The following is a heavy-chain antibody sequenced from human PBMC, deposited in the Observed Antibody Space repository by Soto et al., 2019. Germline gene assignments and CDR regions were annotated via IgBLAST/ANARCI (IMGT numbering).Heavy chain of an antibody. CDR1: GYSFRIYY. D-gene: IGHD6-6*01. CDR3: ARGSPYDY. V-gene: IGHV5-51*01. Sequence: GESLSLSCHVSGYSFRIYYIAWVRQMPGEGLEWMGIVYPDDSETRYSPSFQGQVTISAEKSINTAYLQWSSLKTSDTAMYFCARGSPYDYWGQGTLVTVSS. J-gene: IGHJ4*02. CDR2: VYPDDSET.